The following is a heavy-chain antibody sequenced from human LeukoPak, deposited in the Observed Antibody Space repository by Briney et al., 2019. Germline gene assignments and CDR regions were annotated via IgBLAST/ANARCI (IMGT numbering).Heavy chain of an antibody. CDR3: AKDLYYYDSSGPIDAFDI. D-gene: IGHD3-22*01. V-gene: IGHV3-23*01. J-gene: IGHJ3*02. Sequence: GGSLRLSCAASGFTFSNSWMSWVRQAPGKGLEWVSAISGSGGSTYYADSVKGRFTISRDNSKNTLYLQMNSLRAEDTAVYYCAKDLYYYDSSGPIDAFDIWGQGTMVTVSS. CDR2: ISGSGGST. CDR1: GFTFSNSW.